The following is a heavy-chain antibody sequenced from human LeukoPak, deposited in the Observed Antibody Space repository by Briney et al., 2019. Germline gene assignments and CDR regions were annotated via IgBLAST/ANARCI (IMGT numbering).Heavy chain of an antibody. CDR1: GISISSYY. Sequence: SETLSLTCTVSGISISSYYWSWLRQPPGKGLEWIGYIYYSGSTNYNPSLKSRVTISVDTSKNQFSLKLSSVTAADTAVYYCARWELLGESFDYWGQGTLVTVSS. V-gene: IGHV4-59*01. CDR2: IYYSGST. D-gene: IGHD1-26*01. J-gene: IGHJ4*02. CDR3: ARWELLGESFDY.